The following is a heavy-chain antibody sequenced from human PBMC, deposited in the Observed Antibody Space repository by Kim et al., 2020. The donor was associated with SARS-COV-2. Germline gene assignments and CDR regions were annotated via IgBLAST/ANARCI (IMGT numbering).Heavy chain of an antibody. CDR2: IYYSGST. J-gene: IGHJ5*02. Sequence: SETLSLTCTVSGGSISSYYWSWIRQPPGKGLEWIGYIYYSGSTNNNPSLKSRVTISVDTSKNQFSLKLSSVTAADTAVYYCARTGSWPGAWLEPWGQGT. D-gene: IGHD3-10*01. CDR3: ARTGSWPGAWLEP. CDR1: GGSISSYY. V-gene: IGHV4-59*13.